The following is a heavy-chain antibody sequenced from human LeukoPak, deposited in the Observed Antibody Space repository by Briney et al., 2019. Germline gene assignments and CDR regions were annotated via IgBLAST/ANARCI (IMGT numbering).Heavy chain of an antibody. CDR3: TRMTTGHDY. CDR1: GVSFDDYY. V-gene: IGHV4-34*01. D-gene: IGHD4-17*01. J-gene: IGHJ4*02. CDR2: INHSGYT. Sequence: SETLSLTCAVSGVSFDDYYWSWVRQTPGKGLEWIGEINHSGYTNDSSSLKSRVTLSIDTSRKQFSLNLRSVTVADAGIYYCTRMTTGHDYWGQGTLVTVSS.